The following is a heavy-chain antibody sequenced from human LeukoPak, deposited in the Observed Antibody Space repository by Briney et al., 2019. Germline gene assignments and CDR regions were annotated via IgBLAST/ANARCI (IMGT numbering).Heavy chain of an antibody. CDR1: GFTFDDYA. J-gene: IGHJ4*02. Sequence: PGRSLRLSCAASGFTFDDYAMHWVRQAPGKGLEWVSGISWNSGSIGYADSVKGRFTISRDNAKNSLYLQMNSLRAEDTALYYCAKDAVDTAMQLDYWGQGTLVTVSS. CDR2: ISWNSGSI. V-gene: IGHV3-9*01. CDR3: AKDAVDTAMQLDY. D-gene: IGHD5-18*01.